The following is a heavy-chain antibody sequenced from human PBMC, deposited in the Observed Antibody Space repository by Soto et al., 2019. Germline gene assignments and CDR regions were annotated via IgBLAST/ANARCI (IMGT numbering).Heavy chain of an antibody. CDR1: GFTFSSYG. D-gene: IGHD3-3*01. J-gene: IGHJ6*03. Sequence: GGSLRLSCAASGFTFSSYGMHWVRQAPGKGLEWVAVIWYDGSNKYYADSVKGRFTISRDNSKNTLYLQMNSLRAEDTAVYYCARDGTIFGDYYYYMDVWGKGTTVTVSS. V-gene: IGHV3-33*01. CDR3: ARDGTIFGDYYYYMDV. CDR2: IWYDGSNK.